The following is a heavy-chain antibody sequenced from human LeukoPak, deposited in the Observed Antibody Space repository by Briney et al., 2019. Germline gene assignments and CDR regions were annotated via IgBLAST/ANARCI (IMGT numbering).Heavy chain of an antibody. CDR2: INSDGTDT. V-gene: IGHV3-74*01. J-gene: IGHJ4*02. CDR1: GFTFSVYW. CDR3: ARGDYYYDRSAYRYSFDY. Sequence: GGSLRLSCAASGFTFSVYWMHWVRQAPGKGLVWVSRINSDGTDTNYADSVKGRFTISRDNAKNTLYLQMNSLRAEDTAVYHCARGDYYYDRSAYRYSFDYWGQGSLVTVSS. D-gene: IGHD3-22*01.